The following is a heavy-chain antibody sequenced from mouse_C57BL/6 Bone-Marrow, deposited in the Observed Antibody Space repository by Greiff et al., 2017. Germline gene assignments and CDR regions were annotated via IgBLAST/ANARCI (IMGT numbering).Heavy chain of an antibody. CDR2: IYYSGTI. V-gene: IGHV3-5*01. Sequence: EVQLQESGPGLVKPSQTVFLTCTVTGISITTGNYRWSWIRQFPGNKLEWIGYIYYSGTITYNPSLTSRTTITRDTPKNQFFLEMNSLTAEDTATYYCVATVVATDFDYWGQGTTLTVSS. CDR1: GISITTGNYR. CDR3: VATVVATDFDY. D-gene: IGHD1-1*01. J-gene: IGHJ2*01.